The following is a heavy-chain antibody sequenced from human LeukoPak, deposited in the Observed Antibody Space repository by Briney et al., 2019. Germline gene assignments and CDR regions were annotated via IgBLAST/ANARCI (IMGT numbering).Heavy chain of an antibody. D-gene: IGHD4-17*01. J-gene: IGHJ6*02. CDR1: GYTFTTYG. CDR3: ARDPADHGDLREDAHYYALDV. CDR2: INTYNGNT. V-gene: IGHV1-18*04. Sequence: ASVKASCKASGYTFTTYGISWVRQAPGQGFEWMGWINTYNGNTNYAHKFRGRVTMTTDTSTRTVYMEVRSLRSDDTAVYYCARDPADHGDLREDAHYYALDVWGQGTTVTVSS.